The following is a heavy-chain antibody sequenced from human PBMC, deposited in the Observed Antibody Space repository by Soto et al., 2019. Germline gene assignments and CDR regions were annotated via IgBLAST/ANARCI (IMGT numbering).Heavy chain of an antibody. V-gene: IGHV1-69*12. CDR1: GGTFSSYA. D-gene: IGHD6-13*01. CDR3: ARALYSRDPLYYGMDV. J-gene: IGHJ6*02. CDR2: IIPIFGTA. Sequence: QVQLVQSGAAVKKPGSSVKVSCKASGGTFSSYAISWVRQAPGQGLEWMGGIIPIFGTANYAQKFQGRVTITADESTSTAYMELSSLTSEDTAVYYCARALYSRDPLYYGMDVWGQGTTVTVSS.